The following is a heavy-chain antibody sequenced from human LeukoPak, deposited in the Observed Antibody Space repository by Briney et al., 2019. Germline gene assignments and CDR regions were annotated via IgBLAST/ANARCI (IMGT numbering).Heavy chain of an antibody. V-gene: IGHV4-34*01. CDR3: ARGSGNCGGDCYVYYFDY. Sequence: GSLRLSCAASGFTFSDYYMSWIRQPPGKGLEWIGEINHSGSTNYNPSLKSRVTISVDTSKNQFSLKLSSVTAADTAVYYCARGSGNCGGDCYVYYFDYWGQGTLVTVSS. CDR1: GFTFSDYY. D-gene: IGHD2-21*02. CDR2: INHSGST. J-gene: IGHJ4*02.